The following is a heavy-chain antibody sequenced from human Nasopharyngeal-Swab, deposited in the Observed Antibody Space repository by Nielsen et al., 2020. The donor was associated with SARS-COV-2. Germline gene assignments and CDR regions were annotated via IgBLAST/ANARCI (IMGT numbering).Heavy chain of an antibody. J-gene: IGHJ5*02. V-gene: IGHV4-59*01. CDR1: GGSIDTYY. CDR3: ARKYGSGSYIGFDP. Sequence: SETLSLTCTLSGGSIDTYYWNWIRQPPGNELEWIGYTPYSGATTYNPSLAGRVTISVDTSKNQFFLRLSAVTAADTAVYFCARKYGSGSYIGFDPWGQGTLVTVSS. D-gene: IGHD3-10*01. CDR2: TPYSGAT.